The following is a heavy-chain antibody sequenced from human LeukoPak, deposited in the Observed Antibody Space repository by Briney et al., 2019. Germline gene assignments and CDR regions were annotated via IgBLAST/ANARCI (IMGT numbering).Heavy chain of an antibody. CDR2: INHSGST. Sequence: PSETLSLTCAVYGGSFSCYYWSWIRQPPGKGLEWIGEINHSGSTNYNPSLKSRVTISVDTSKNQFSLKLSSVTAADTAVYYCARMHLVVPAAMRPFDYWGQGTLVTVSS. D-gene: IGHD2-2*01. CDR1: GGSFSCYY. CDR3: ARMHLVVPAAMRPFDY. J-gene: IGHJ4*02. V-gene: IGHV4-34*01.